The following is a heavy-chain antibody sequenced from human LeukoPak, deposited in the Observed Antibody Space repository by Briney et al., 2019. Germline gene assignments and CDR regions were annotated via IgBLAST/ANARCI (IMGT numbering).Heavy chain of an antibody. J-gene: IGHJ4*02. V-gene: IGHV3-33*01. CDR1: GFTFSSYG. CDR2: IWYDGSNK. CDR3: ARGDCSSTSCFVHY. Sequence: PGRSLRLSCAASGFTFSSYGMHWVRQAPGKGLEWVAVIWYDGSNKYYADSVKGRFTISRDNSKNTLYLQMNSLRAEDTAVYYCARGDCSSTSCFVHYWGQGTLVTVSS. D-gene: IGHD2-2*01.